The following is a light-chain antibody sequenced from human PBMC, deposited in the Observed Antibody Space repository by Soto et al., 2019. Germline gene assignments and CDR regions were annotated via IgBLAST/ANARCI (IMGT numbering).Light chain of an antibody. CDR1: SSNVGSNY. Sequence: QAVVTQPPSASGAPGQRVTISCSGSSSNVGSNYLYWYHQLTGTAPKLLIYRNNQRPPGVPDRFSGSKSGTSAALAISGLLSEDEEDDYCTALDASLRVRVFGGGTKLTVL. CDR3: TALDASLRVRV. CDR2: RNN. J-gene: IGLJ3*02. V-gene: IGLV1-47*01.